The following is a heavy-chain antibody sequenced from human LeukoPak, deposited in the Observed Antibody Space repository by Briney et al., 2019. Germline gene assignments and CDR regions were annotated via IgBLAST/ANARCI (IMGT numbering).Heavy chain of an antibody. V-gene: IGHV4-59*01. D-gene: IGHD4-17*01. CDR1: GDSTNTFF. J-gene: IGHJ4*02. CDR2: IYYTGTT. Sequence: PSETLSLTCTISGDSTNTFFWSWIRQPPGKGLEWIGYIYYTGTTNYNPSLKSRVTISVDTSKNQFSLKVSSVTAADTGVYYCASKSTDHGELRFDYWGQGTLVTVSS. CDR3: ASKSTDHGELRFDY.